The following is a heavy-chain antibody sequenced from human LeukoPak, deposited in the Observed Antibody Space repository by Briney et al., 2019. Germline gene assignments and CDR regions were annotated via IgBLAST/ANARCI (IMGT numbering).Heavy chain of an antibody. CDR3: AVRYDSSGYYYQPLDY. J-gene: IGHJ4*02. CDR1: GFTFSRYP. D-gene: IGHD3-22*01. V-gene: IGHV3-30-3*01. Sequence: PGRSLRLSCAASGFTFSRYPMHWVRQAPGKGLEWVAVLSFDGTDKHYADSVKGRFTISRDNSKDTLYLQMNTLRAEDTAVYYCAVRYDSSGYYYQPLDYWGQGALVTVSS. CDR2: LSFDGTDK.